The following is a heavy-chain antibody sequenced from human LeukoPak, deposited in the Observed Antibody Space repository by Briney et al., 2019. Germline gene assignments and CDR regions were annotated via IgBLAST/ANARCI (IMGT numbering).Heavy chain of an antibody. Sequence: PSETLSLTCAVSGGSISTNNWWTWVRQPPGKGLEWIGEIHHSGSTDYNPSLKSRVTISPDKSKNQFSLTLTPVTAADTAVYFCARAPLSGTYYTDAFDIWGQGTMVTVSS. D-gene: IGHD1-26*01. CDR1: GGSISTNNW. J-gene: IGHJ3*02. CDR2: IHHSGST. V-gene: IGHV4-4*02. CDR3: ARAPLSGTYYTDAFDI.